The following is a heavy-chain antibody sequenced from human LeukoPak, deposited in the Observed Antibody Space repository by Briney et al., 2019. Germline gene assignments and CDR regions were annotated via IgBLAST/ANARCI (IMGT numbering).Heavy chain of an antibody. Sequence: SGTLSLTCTVSGGSISSSTYFWGWIRQPPGKGLEWIGTIYYTGSTTSNPSLKSRVTISVDTSKNQFSLKVRSVTAADTAVYYCARGPQGVTRPEYWGQGTLVTVSS. CDR3: ARGPQGVTRPEY. D-gene: IGHD4-17*01. CDR2: IYYTGST. J-gene: IGHJ4*02. V-gene: IGHV4-39*01. CDR1: GGSISSSTYF.